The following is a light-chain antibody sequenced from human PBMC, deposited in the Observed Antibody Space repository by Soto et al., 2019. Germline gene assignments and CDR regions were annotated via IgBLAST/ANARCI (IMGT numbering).Light chain of an antibody. CDR2: RNN. CDR3: CSYAGSSTWV. J-gene: IGLJ3*02. V-gene: IGLV1-44*01. Sequence: QSVLTQPPSASGTPGQRVTISCSGSSSNIGSNSVNWYQQFPGTAPKVLIYRNNQRPSGVPDRFSGSKSGTSASLAISGLQSEDEADYYCCSYAGSSTWVFGGGTKLTVL. CDR1: SSNIGSNS.